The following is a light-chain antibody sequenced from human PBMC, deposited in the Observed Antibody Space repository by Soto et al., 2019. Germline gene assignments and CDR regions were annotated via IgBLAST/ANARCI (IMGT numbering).Light chain of an antibody. CDR3: QQYYTYSWT. V-gene: IGKV1-5*03. Sequence: DIQMTQSPSTLSASVGDRVNITCRASQSISSWLAWYQQKPGKAPNLLIYKASSLESGVPSRFSGSGSGTEFTLTISSLQPDDFATYYGQQYYTYSWTFGQGTEVEIK. CDR1: QSISSW. CDR2: KAS. J-gene: IGKJ1*01.